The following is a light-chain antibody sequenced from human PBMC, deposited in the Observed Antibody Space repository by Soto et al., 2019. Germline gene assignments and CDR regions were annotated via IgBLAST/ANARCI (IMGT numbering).Light chain of an antibody. CDR3: QQYHTSSIT. Sequence: DLQMSYSPSGQSASVGDRGTIACRASQSISSRLAWYQQKPGKAPNILIYDASTLERGVPSRFSGTGSGTEFTLTINSLQNDDFATYYCQQYHTSSITFGQGTRLEIK. J-gene: IGKJ5*01. CDR2: DAS. V-gene: IGKV1-5*01. CDR1: QSISSR.